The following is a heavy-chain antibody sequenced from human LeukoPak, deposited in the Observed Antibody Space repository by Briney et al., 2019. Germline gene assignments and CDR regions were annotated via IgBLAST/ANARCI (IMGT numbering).Heavy chain of an antibody. CDR1: GFTYSSFA. Sequence: GGSLRLSCAASGFTYSSFAISWVRQAPGKGLEWVSGISASGGTTYYAGSVKGRFTISRDTSKNTLYLQMNSLRAEDTAVYYCAKGPFYFGSGSSYLFDYWGQGTMVAVSS. D-gene: IGHD3-10*01. V-gene: IGHV3-23*01. CDR2: ISASGGTT. J-gene: IGHJ4*02. CDR3: AKGPFYFGSGSSYLFDY.